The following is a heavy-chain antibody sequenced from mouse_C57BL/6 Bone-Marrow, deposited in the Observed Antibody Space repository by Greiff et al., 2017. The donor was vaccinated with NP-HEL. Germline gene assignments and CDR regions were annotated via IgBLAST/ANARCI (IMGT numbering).Heavy chain of an antibody. V-gene: IGHV1-76*01. CDR3: ARHEVYYGNYDYCDY. CDR1: GYTFTDYY. D-gene: IGHD2-1*01. Sequence: VQLQQSGAELVRPGASVKLSCKASGYTFTDYYINWVKQRPGQGLEWIARIYPGSGNTYYNEKFKGKATLTAEKSSSTAYMQLSSLTSEDSAVYFCARHEVYYGNYDYCDYWGQGTTRTVSS. CDR2: IYPGSGNT. J-gene: IGHJ2*01.